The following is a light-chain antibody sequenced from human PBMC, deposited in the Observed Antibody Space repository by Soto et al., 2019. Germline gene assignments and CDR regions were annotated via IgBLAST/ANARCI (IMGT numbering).Light chain of an antibody. CDR3: SSYAGSRNLGV. V-gene: IGLV2-8*01. Sequence: QSALTQPPSASGSPGQSVTISCTGTSSDVGGYNYVSWYQQHPGKAPKLMIYEVSKRPSGVPDRFSGSKSGNSASLTVSGLQAEDEADYYCSSYAGSRNLGVFGTVTKVTVL. J-gene: IGLJ1*01. CDR2: EVS. CDR1: SSDVGGYNY.